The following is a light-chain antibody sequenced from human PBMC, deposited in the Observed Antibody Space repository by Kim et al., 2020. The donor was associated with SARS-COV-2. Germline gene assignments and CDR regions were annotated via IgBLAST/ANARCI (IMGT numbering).Light chain of an antibody. CDR2: DVG. J-gene: IGLJ3*02. CDR3: SSYTTSTTRV. V-gene: IGLV2-14*03. Sequence: QSALTQPASVSGSPGQSITISCSGSSSDVGGYNYVSWYQQHQGKVPKLIIYDVGTRPSGVSYRFSGSKSGNTASLTISGLQTEDEADYYCSSYTTSTTRVFGGGTQLTVL. CDR1: SSDVGGYNY.